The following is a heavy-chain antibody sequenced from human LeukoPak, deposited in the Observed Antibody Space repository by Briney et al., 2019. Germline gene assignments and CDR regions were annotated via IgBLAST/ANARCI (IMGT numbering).Heavy chain of an antibody. J-gene: IGHJ4*02. Sequence: GESLKISCKASGYIFTNYWIGWVRQMPGKGLEWMGIIYPGGSDTRYSPSFQGQVTISADKSISTAYLQWSSLKASDTAMYYCARLKVLPQWYLLDYWGQGTLVTVSS. D-gene: IGHD6-19*01. CDR1: GYIFTNYW. CDR3: ARLKVLPQWYLLDY. CDR2: IYPGGSDT. V-gene: IGHV5-51*01.